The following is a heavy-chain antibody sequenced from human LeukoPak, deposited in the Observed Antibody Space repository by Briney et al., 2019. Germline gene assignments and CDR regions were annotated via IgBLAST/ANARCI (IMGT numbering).Heavy chain of an antibody. J-gene: IGHJ4*02. Sequence: GGSLRLSCAASGFTFSTFWMHWVRQAPGKGLVWVSRINPDGSYTGYADSVKGRFTISRDNTKNTLYLQMNSLRADDTSLYFCAKDLRGARDYWGQGTLVTVSS. CDR3: AKDLRGARDY. V-gene: IGHV3-74*01. D-gene: IGHD3-16*01. CDR2: INPDGSYT. CDR1: GFTFSTFW.